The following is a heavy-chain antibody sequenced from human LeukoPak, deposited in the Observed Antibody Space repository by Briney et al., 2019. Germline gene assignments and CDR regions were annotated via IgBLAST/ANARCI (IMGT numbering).Heavy chain of an antibody. Sequence: GGSLRLSCAASGFTFSSYEMNWVRQAPGKGLEWVSYISSSNDNIHYADSVKGRLTISRDNAKNSLYLQMNSLRDEDTAVYYCARGLGYYGSGSYYRFDNWGQGTLVTVSS. CDR1: GFTFSSYE. CDR3: ARGLGYYGSGSYYRFDN. D-gene: IGHD3-10*01. V-gene: IGHV3-48*02. CDR2: ISSSNDNI. J-gene: IGHJ4*02.